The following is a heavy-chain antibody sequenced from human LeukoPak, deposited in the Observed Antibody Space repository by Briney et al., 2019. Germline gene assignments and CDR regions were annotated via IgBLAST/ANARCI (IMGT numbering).Heavy chain of an antibody. J-gene: IGHJ4*02. CDR3: ARDPSNSSGWYIFFDF. V-gene: IGHV1-18*01. Sequence: ASVKVSCKASGYTFTRYGIIWVRQAPGQGLEWMGWISTYNGDTKYAQKLQGRVTMTRDTSTNTVYMELRSLRSDDTAVYYCARDPSNSSGWYIFFDFWGQGTLVAASS. CDR2: ISTYNGDT. D-gene: IGHD6-19*01. CDR1: GYTFTRYG.